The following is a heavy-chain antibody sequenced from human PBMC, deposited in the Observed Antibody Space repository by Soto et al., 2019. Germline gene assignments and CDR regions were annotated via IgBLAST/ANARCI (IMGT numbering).Heavy chain of an antibody. CDR1: GFIVSDYD. J-gene: IGHJ5*02. CDR2: ITTGGTAM. Sequence: QMQLVESGGGLVKPGGSLRLSCAASGFIVSDYDMTWIRQAPGKGLEWVSCITTGGTAMYYTDSMKGRFTISRDNAKNSVYLQMNNLRDEDTTIYYCARHGGTFDPWGQGTLVSVSS. D-gene: IGHD1-7*01. CDR3: ARHGGTFDP. V-gene: IGHV3-11*01.